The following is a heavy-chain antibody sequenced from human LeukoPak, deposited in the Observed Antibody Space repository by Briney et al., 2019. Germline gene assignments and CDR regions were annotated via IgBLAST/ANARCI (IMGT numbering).Heavy chain of an antibody. CDR1: GFTFSSYG. D-gene: IGHD3-3*01. Sequence: GGSLRLSCAASGFTFSSYGMSWVRQAPGKGLEWVSAISGSCGSTYYADSVKGRFTISRDNSKNTLYLQMNRLRAEDTAVYYCAKDNYDFWSGLGYMDVWGKGTTVTVSS. V-gene: IGHV3-23*01. J-gene: IGHJ6*03. CDR3: AKDNYDFWSGLGYMDV. CDR2: ISGSCGST.